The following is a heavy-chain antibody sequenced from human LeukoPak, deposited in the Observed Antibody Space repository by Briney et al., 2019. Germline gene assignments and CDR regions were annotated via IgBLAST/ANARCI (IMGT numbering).Heavy chain of an antibody. CDR1: GFIFSSYE. Sequence: GGSLRLSCAASGFIFSSYEMNWVRQAPGKGLERVSYISSSGSTIYYADSVKGRFTISRDNAKNSLYLQMNSLRAEDTAVYYCARDMDGYDSNDAFDIWGQGTMVTVSS. D-gene: IGHD5-12*01. J-gene: IGHJ3*02. CDR3: ARDMDGYDSNDAFDI. V-gene: IGHV3-48*03. CDR2: ISSSGSTI.